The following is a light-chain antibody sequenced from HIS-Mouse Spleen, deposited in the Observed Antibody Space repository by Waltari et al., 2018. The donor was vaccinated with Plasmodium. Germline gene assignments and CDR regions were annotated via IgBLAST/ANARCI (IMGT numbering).Light chain of an antibody. CDR2: GKN. CDR3: NSRDSSGNHLGVV. V-gene: IGLV3-19*01. CDR1: SLRSYY. Sequence: SSELTQDPAVSVALGQTVRITCQGDSLRSYYASWYQQKPGQAPVLGIYGKNNRPSGIPDRFSGSSSGNKASLTITGAQAEDEADYYCNSRDSSGNHLGVVFGGGTKLTVL. J-gene: IGLJ2*01.